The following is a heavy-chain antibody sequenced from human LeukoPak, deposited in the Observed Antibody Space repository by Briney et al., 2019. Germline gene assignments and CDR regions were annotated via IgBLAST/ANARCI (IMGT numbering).Heavy chain of an antibody. J-gene: IGHJ4*02. CDR3: ARGTHSYGSVLFDY. CDR2: IIPILGIA. CDR1: GGTFSSYA. D-gene: IGHD5-18*01. Sequence: GSSVKVSCKASGGTFSSYAISWVRQAPGQGLEWMGRIIPILGIANYAQKFQGRVTITADKSTSTAYMELSSLRSEDTAMYYCARGTHSYGSVLFDYWGQGTLVTVSS. V-gene: IGHV1-69*04.